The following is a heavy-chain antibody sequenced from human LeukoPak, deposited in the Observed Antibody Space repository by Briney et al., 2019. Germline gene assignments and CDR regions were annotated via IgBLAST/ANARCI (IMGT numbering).Heavy chain of an antibody. J-gene: IGHJ3*02. V-gene: IGHV3-30*18. CDR1: GFTFSSYG. D-gene: IGHD3-3*01. CDR3: AQDHRITIFGVVIITAFDI. Sequence: PGGSLRLSCAASGFTFSSYGMHWVRQAPGKGLEWVSGIRYDGSNKYYADSVKGRFTISRDNSKNTLYLQMNSLRAEDTAVCYCAQDHRITIFGVVIITAFDIWGQGTMLTVSS. CDR2: IRYDGSNK.